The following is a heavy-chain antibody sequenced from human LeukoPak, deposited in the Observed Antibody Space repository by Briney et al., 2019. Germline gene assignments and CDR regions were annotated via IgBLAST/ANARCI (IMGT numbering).Heavy chain of an antibody. V-gene: IGHV3-64D*09. CDR1: GFTFSNYA. Sequence: AGGSLRLSCSASGFTFSNYAMHWVRQAPGKGLEYVSGISSNRGSPYNADSVKARFTISRDNSKNTLYLQMSSLRAEDVAMYYCVKGITFNYHYGMDVWGQGTTVTVSS. D-gene: IGHD1-20*01. J-gene: IGHJ6*02. CDR3: VKGITFNYHYGMDV. CDR2: ISSNRGSP.